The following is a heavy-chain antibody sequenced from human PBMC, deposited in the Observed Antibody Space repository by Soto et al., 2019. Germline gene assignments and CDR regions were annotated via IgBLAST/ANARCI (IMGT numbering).Heavy chain of an antibody. J-gene: IGHJ6*02. Sequence: SGPTLVNPTQTLRLTCTFSGFSLTTSGMCVSWIRQPPGKALECLALIVWDDDKYYSTSLKTRLTISKDTSKNQGVLTITNMNPVETAADYCARRRDYCGSSGYYSHYGMDVWGQGTTVTVSS. CDR1: GFSLTTSGMC. V-gene: IGHV2-70*01. D-gene: IGHD3-22*01. CDR3: ARRRDYCGSSGYYSHYGMDV. CDR2: IVWDDDK.